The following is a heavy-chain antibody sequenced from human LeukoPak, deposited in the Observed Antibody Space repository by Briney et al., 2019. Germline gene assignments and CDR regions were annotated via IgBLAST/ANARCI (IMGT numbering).Heavy chain of an antibody. J-gene: IGHJ3*02. D-gene: IGHD6-19*01. CDR1: GFTFSSYG. V-gene: IGHV3-33*01. CDR2: IWFDGSNK. CDR3: ARDRGSGDAFDI. Sequence: GGSLRLSCAASGFTFSSYGMHWVRQAPGKGLEWVAVIWFDGSNKYYVDSVKGRFSIARDNSKDTLYLQMNSLRAEDTAVYYCARDRGSGDAFDIWGQGTMATVSS.